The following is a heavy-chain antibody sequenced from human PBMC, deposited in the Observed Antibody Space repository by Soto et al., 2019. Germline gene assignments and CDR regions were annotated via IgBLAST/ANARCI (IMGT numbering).Heavy chain of an antibody. CDR3: ARDWVVVVVAPRTGMDV. CDR2: INPNSGGT. D-gene: IGHD2-15*01. Sequence: GASVKVSCKASGYTFTGYYMHWVRQAPGQGLEWMGWINPNSGGTNYAQKFQGRVTMTRDTSISTAYMGLSRLRSDDTAVYYCARDWVVVVVAPRTGMDVWGQGTTVTVSS. V-gene: IGHV1-2*02. CDR1: GYTFTGYY. J-gene: IGHJ6*02.